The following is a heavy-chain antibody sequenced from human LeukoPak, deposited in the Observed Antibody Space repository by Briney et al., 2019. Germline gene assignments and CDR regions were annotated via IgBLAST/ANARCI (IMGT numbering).Heavy chain of an antibody. CDR3: AKGLDCSSASCLNSY. D-gene: IGHD2-2*01. Sequence: PGGSLRLSCAASGFTFNSYGMHWVRQAPGKGLEWVAVISYDGSNKYYADSVKGRFTISRDNSKNTLYLQMNSLRAEDTAVYYCAKGLDCSSASCLNSYWGQGTLVTVSS. CDR2: ISYDGSNK. V-gene: IGHV3-30*18. CDR1: GFTFNSYG. J-gene: IGHJ4*02.